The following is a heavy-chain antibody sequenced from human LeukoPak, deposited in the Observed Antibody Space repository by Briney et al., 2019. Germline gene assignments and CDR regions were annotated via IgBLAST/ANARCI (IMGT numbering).Heavy chain of an antibody. Sequence: GGSMRLSCAASGFTFSSYAMSWVRQAPGKGLEWVSVISGSGGSTHYADSVKGRFTISRDNSKNTLYLQMNSLRAEDTALYYCAKGRCSSTSCPYYFDYWGQGTLVTVSS. CDR2: ISGSGGST. D-gene: IGHD2-2*01. CDR3: AKGRCSSTSCPYYFDY. V-gene: IGHV3-23*01. CDR1: GFTFSSYA. J-gene: IGHJ4*02.